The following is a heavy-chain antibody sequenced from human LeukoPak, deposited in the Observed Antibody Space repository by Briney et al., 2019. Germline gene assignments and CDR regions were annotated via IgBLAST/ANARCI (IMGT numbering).Heavy chain of an antibody. J-gene: IGHJ4*02. CDR2: IYTSGST. D-gene: IGHD3-22*01. V-gene: IGHV4-4*07. CDR1: GGSISSYY. Sequence: SETLSLTCTVSGGSISSYYWSWIRQPAGKGLEWIGRIYTSGSTNYNPSLKSRVTISVDTSKNQFSLKLSSVTAADTAVYYCARDRYYYDSSGYLRFDYWGQGTLVTVSS. CDR3: ARDRYYYDSSGYLRFDY.